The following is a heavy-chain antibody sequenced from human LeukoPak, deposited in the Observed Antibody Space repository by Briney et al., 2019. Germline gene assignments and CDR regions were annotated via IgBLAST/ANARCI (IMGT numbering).Heavy chain of an antibody. Sequence: GGSLRLSCAASGFIFNNYGMHWVRQAPGKGLEWVAVISYDGSNKNYADSVKGRFTISRGSSKNTVYLQMNSLRVEDTAVYYCAKDWALYCGGDCYFNYWGQGTLVTVSS. CDR1: GFIFNNYG. J-gene: IGHJ4*02. CDR2: ISYDGSNK. CDR3: AKDWALYCGGDCYFNY. D-gene: IGHD2-21*02. V-gene: IGHV3-30*18.